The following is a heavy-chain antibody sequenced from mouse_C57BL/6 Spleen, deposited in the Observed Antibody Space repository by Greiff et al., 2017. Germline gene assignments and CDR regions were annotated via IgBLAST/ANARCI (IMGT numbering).Heavy chain of an antibody. D-gene: IGHD2-5*01. CDR1: GYTFTSYW. V-gene: IGHV1-52*01. CDR2: IDPSDSET. Sequence: QVQLQQPGAELVRPGSSVKLSCKASGYTFTSYWMHWVKQRPIQGLEWIGNIDPSDSETHYNQKFKDKATLTVDKSSSTAYMQLSSLTSEDSAVYYCARSRAYSNPFAYWGQGTLVTVSA. CDR3: ARSRAYSNPFAY. J-gene: IGHJ3*01.